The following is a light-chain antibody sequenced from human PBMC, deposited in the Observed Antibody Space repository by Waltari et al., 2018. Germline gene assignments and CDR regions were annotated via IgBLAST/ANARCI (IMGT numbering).Light chain of an antibody. J-gene: IGLJ3*02. Sequence: QSVLTQPPSASGTPGQRVPISCSGSSSNLGRSYVYWYQQLPGTAPKLLIYRNNQRPSGVPDRFSGSKSGTSASLAISGLRSEDEADYYCASWDDNLSGWVFGGGTKLTVL. CDR2: RNN. CDR3: ASWDDNLSGWV. V-gene: IGLV1-47*01. CDR1: SSNLGRSY.